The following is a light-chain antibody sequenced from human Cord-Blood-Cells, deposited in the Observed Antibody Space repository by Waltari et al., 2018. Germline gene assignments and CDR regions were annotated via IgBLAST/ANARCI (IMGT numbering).Light chain of an antibody. CDR1: SSDVGGYNY. J-gene: IGLJ1*01. Sequence: QSALTQPASVSGSPGQSITISCTGTSSDVGGYNYVSWYQQHPGKAPKLMIYDVSNRSSGVSNRFSGSKSGNTASLTISGLQAEDEADYYCSSYTSSCYVFGTGTKVTVL. CDR2: DVS. V-gene: IGLV2-14*01. CDR3: SSYTSSCYV.